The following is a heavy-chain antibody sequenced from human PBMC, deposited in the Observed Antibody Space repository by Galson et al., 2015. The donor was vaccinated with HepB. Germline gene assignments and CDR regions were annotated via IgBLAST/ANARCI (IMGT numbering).Heavy chain of an antibody. D-gene: IGHD2-2*02. Sequence: SLRLSCAASGFTFSNYGMNWVRQAPGKGLEWVAYITSTSSNIYYADSVQGRFTMTRDNSTNSLYLQMDSLRDEDTAVYYCARDQLGYCSTKTCYNSHAFDIWGRGTMVTVSS. CDR3: ARDQLGYCSTKTCYNSHAFDI. CDR1: GFTFSNYG. J-gene: IGHJ3*02. CDR2: ITSTSSNI. V-gene: IGHV3-48*02.